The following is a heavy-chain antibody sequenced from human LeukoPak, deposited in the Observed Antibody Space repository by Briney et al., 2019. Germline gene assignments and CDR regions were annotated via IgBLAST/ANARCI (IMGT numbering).Heavy chain of an antibody. J-gene: IGHJ6*02. CDR2: IYSGGST. V-gene: IGHV3-66*01. Sequence: GGSLRLSCAASGFTVSSNYMSWARQAPGKGLEWVSVIYSGGSTYYADSVKGRFTISRDNSKNTLYLQMNSLRAEDTAVYYCARVAIFGVVIPRGDVWGRGTTVTVFS. CDR3: ARVAIFGVVIPRGDV. CDR1: GFTVSSNY. D-gene: IGHD3-3*01.